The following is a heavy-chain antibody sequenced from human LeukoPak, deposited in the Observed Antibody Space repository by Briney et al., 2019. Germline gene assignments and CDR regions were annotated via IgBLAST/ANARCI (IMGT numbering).Heavy chain of an antibody. CDR3: ARGYYDILTGMDWFDP. Sequence: SETLSITCTVSGGSISSYYWSWIRQPAGKGLEWIGRIYTSGSTNYNPSLKSRVTMSVGTSKNQFSLKLSSVTAVDTAVYYCARGYYDILTGMDWFDPWGQGTLVTVSS. D-gene: IGHD3-9*01. CDR2: IYTSGST. V-gene: IGHV4-4*07. CDR1: GGSISSYY. J-gene: IGHJ5*02.